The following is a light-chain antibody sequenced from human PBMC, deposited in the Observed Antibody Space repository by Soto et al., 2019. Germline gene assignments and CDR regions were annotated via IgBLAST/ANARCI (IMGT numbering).Light chain of an antibody. V-gene: IGLV7-43*01. Sequence: QSVVTQEPSLTVSPGGTVTLTCAPSTGAVTSGYYPNWFQQKPGQAPRALIYTTNNKHSWTPARFSGSLLGGKAALTLSGVQPEDEAEYYCLLMYGAAWVFGGGTKLTVL. CDR2: TTN. CDR3: LLMYGAAWV. J-gene: IGLJ3*02. CDR1: TGAVTSGYY.